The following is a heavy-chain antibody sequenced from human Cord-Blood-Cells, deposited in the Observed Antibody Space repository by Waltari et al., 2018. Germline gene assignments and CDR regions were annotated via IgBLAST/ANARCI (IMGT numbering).Heavy chain of an antibody. D-gene: IGHD7-27*01. CDR1: GFTFSSYW. CDR2: IKQDGSEK. CDR3: ARLTGDITFDI. Sequence: EVPLVESGGGLVQPGGSLRLSCAASGFTFSSYWMRWFRQAPGKGLEWVANIKQDGSEKYYVDSVKGRFTISRDNAKNSLYLQMNSLRAEDTAVYYCARLTGDITFDIWGQGTMVTVSS. V-gene: IGHV3-7*01. J-gene: IGHJ3*02.